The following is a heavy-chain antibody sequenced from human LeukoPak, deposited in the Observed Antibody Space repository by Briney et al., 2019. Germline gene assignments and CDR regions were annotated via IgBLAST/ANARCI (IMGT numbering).Heavy chain of an antibody. CDR1: GGTFSSYA. D-gene: IGHD3/OR15-3a*01. J-gene: IGHJ4*02. Sequence: ASVKVSCKASGGTFSSYAISWVRQAPGRGLEWMGGIIPIFGTANYAQKFQGRVTITTDESTSTAYMELSSLRSEDTAVYYCCSPTRRHFGPFDYWGQGTLVTVSS. V-gene: IGHV1-69*05. CDR3: CSPTRRHFGPFDY. CDR2: IIPIFGTA.